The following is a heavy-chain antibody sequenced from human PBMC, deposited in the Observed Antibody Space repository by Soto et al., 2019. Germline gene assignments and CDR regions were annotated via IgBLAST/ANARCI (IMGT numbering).Heavy chain of an antibody. Sequence: GGSLRLSCAASGFTFSSYWMHWVRQAPGKGLVWVSRINSDGSSTSYADSVKGRFTISRDNAKNTLYLQMNSLRAEDTAVYYCARYCSGGSCLPFGYWGQGTLVTVSS. V-gene: IGHV3-74*01. D-gene: IGHD2-15*01. CDR1: GFTFSSYW. J-gene: IGHJ4*02. CDR3: ARYCSGGSCLPFGY. CDR2: INSDGSST.